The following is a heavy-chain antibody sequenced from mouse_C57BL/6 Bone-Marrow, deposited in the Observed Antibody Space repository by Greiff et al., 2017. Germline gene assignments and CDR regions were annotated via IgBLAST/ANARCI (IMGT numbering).Heavy chain of an antibody. J-gene: IGHJ3*01. V-gene: IGHV14-3*01. D-gene: IGHD2-1*01. CDR3: ARAYYGSFAY. Sequence: VQLQQSVAELVRPGASVKLSCPASGFNINNTYMPWVKQRPEQGIQWIGRIDPSNGSTKYDPKFKSKATITADTSSNTAYLQRSSRTSEDTAIYYCARAYYGSFAYWGQGTLVTVSA. CDR1: GFNINNTY. CDR2: IDPSNGST.